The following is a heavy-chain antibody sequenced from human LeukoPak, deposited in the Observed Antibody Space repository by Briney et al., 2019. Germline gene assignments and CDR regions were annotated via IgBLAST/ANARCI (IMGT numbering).Heavy chain of an antibody. D-gene: IGHD1-26*01. J-gene: IGHJ1*01. CDR3: ARDPTNTIVGAKYFQH. Sequence: GASVKVSCKASGVPFSSYAISWVRQAPGQGLEWMGGIIPIFGTANYAQKFQGRVTITADESTSTAYMELSSLRSEDTAVYYCARDPTNTIVGAKYFQHWGQGTLVTVSS. V-gene: IGHV1-69*13. CDR2: IIPIFGTA. CDR1: GVPFSSYA.